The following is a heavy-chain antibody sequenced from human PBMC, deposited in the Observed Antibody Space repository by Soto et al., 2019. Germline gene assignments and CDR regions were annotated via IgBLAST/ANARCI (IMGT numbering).Heavy chain of an antibody. V-gene: IGHV4-59*01. D-gene: IGHD6-13*01. CDR2: IYYSGST. CDR3: ARCRYSNSWYVFGY. CDR1: GVSITDYY. J-gene: IGHJ4*02. Sequence: QVQLQESGPGLVKPSETLSLTCTVSGVSITDYYWSWIRQPPGKGPEWIGYIYYSGSTNYNPSLMSRVTRSIDTTNKQCPLILRTVTAADTAVYYCARCRYSNSWYVFGYWGQGILVTVSS.